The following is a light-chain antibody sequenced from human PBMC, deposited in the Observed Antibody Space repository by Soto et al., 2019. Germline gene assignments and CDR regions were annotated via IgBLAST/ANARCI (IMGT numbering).Light chain of an antibody. Sequence: QSALTQPPSVSGAPGQRVTISCTGSSSNIGAGYDVHWYQQLPGTAPKLLIYGNSNRPSGVPDRFSGSKSGTSASLAITGLQAEDEADYYCGTWDNGLSVYVFGTGTKLTVL. J-gene: IGLJ1*01. V-gene: IGLV1-40*01. CDR3: GTWDNGLSVYV. CDR1: SSNIGAGYD. CDR2: GNS.